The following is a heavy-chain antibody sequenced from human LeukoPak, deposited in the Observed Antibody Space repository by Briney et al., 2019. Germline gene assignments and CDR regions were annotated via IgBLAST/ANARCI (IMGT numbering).Heavy chain of an antibody. Sequence: KSSETLSLTCTVSGYSISSGYYWGWIRQPPGKGLERIGSIYHSGSTYYNPSLKSRVTISVDTSKNQFSLKLSSVTAADTAVYYCARVCCCSGGSCYPTFDYWGQGTLVTVSS. CDR2: IYHSGST. CDR1: GYSISSGYY. D-gene: IGHD2-15*01. CDR3: ARVCCCSGGSCYPTFDY. J-gene: IGHJ4*02. V-gene: IGHV4-38-2*02.